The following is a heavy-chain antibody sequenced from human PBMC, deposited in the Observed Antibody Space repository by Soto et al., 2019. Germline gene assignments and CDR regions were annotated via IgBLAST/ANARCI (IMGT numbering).Heavy chain of an antibody. CDR3: ARDRGYCSGGSCYSDYYYYGMDV. Sequence: GSLRLSCAASGFTFSSYEMNWVRQAPGKGLEWVSYISSSGSTIYYADSVKGRFTISRDNAKNSLYLQMNSLRAEDTAVYYCARDRGYCSGGSCYSDYYYYGMDVWGQGTTVTVSS. D-gene: IGHD2-15*01. J-gene: IGHJ6*02. V-gene: IGHV3-48*03. CDR2: ISSSGSTI. CDR1: GFTFSSYE.